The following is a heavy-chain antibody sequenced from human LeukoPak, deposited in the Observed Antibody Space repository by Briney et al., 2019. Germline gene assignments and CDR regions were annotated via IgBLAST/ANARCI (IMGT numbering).Heavy chain of an antibody. CDR1: GFTFSSYG. CDR2: IWYDGSNK. J-gene: IGHJ4*02. D-gene: IGHD1-26*01. Sequence: GRSLRLSCAASGFTFSSYGMHWVRQAPGKGLEWVAVIWYDGSNKYYADSVKGRFTISRDNSKNTLYLQMNSLRAEDTAVYYCAETRYSGSYFDYWGQGTLVTVSS. V-gene: IGHV3-33*06. CDR3: AETRYSGSYFDY.